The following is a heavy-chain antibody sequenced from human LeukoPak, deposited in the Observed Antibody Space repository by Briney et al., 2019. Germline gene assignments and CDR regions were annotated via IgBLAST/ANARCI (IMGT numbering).Heavy chain of an antibody. CDR2: MSYDGNNK. J-gene: IGHJ3*02. V-gene: IGHV3-30*03. Sequence: GGSLRLSCSASGFTFSSFGMHWVRQAPGKGLEWVTLMSYDGNNKYSADSVRGRFSISRDNSKNTLHLQMDSLRPDDTAVYYCASKGAGYCRSTTCQGAFDIWGQGSMVIVSS. CDR1: GFTFSSFG. D-gene: IGHD2-2*01. CDR3: ASKGAGYCRSTTCQGAFDI.